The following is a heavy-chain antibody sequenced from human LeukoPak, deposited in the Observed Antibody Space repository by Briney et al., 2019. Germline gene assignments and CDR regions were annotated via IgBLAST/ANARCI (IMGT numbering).Heavy chain of an antibody. V-gene: IGHV1-8*01. D-gene: IGHD4-23*01. CDR3: ARSDGWRWYYYYYYMDV. Sequence: ASVKVSCKASGYTFTSYDINWVRQATGQGLEWMRWMNPNSGNTGYAQKFQGRVTMTRNTSISTAYMELSSLRSEDTAVYYCARSDGWRWYYYYYYMDVWGKGTTVTVSS. J-gene: IGHJ6*03. CDR1: GYTFTSYD. CDR2: MNPNSGNT.